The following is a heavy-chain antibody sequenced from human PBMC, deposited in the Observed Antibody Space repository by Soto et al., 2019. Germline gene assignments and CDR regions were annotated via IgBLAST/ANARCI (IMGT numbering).Heavy chain of an antibody. CDR2: IYWNEDK. CDR1: GFSLSTGGVG. D-gene: IGHD5-12*01. CDR3: ARRGRWLQWTDWFFDL. V-gene: IGHV2-5*01. Sequence: SGPTLVNPTQTLTLTCTFSGFSLSTGGVGVGWIRQPPGEALEWLALIYWNEDKRYSPSLKSRLTITKDTSKNQVVLTMTNMDPVDTATYYCARRGRWLQWTDWFFDLGGRGTLVTVSS. J-gene: IGHJ2*01.